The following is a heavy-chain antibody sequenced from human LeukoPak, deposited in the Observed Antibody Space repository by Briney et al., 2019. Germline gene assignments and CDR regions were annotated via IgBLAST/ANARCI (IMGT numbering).Heavy chain of an antibody. CDR2: ISSSSSYI. J-gene: IGHJ6*03. CDR3: ARGISYYYYMDV. D-gene: IGHD2-15*01. V-gene: IGHV3-21*01. Sequence: GGSLRLSCAASGFTFSSYAMHWVRQAPGKGLEWVSSISSSSSYIYYADSVKGRFTISRDNAKNSLYLQMNSLRAEDTAVYYCARGISYYYYMDVWGKGTTVTISS. CDR1: GFTFSSYA.